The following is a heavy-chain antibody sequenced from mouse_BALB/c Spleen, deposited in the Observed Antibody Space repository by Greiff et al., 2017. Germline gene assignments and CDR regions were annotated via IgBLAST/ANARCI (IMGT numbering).Heavy chain of an antibody. V-gene: IGHV5-6-5*01. CDR3: ARWHYGSGPYAMDY. CDR1: GFTFSSYA. J-gene: IGHJ4*01. Sequence: EVMLVESGGGLVKPGGSLKLSCAASGFTFSSYAMSWVRQTPEKRLEWVASISIGGSTYYPDSVKGRFTISRDNARNIQYLQMSSLRSEDTAMYYFARWHYGSGPYAMDYWGQGTSVTVSA. D-gene: IGHD1-1*01. CDR2: ISIGGST.